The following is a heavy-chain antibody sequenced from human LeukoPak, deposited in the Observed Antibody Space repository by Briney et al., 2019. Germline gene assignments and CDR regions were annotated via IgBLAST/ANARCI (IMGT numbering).Heavy chain of an antibody. V-gene: IGHV3-53*01. CDR2: IYCGDYT. Sequence: PGGTLRLSCAASGFTVSTNYMSWVRQAPGKGLEWVSVIYCGDYTYHVLSVKGRFTISRDNSKNTLYLQMNSLRAEDTAVYYCASSLWFGGGYYYYGMDVWGQGTTVTVS. CDR1: GFTVSTNY. D-gene: IGHD3-10*01. CDR3: ASSLWFGGGYYYYGMDV. J-gene: IGHJ6*02.